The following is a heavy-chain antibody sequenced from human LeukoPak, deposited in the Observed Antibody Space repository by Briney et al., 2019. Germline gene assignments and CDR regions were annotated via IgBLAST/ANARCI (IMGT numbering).Heavy chain of an antibody. Sequence: GGSLRLSCAASGFTFSSYEMNWVRQAPGKGLEWVANIKEDGSEKYYVDSVKGRFTISRDNAKNSLYLQMNSLRAEDTAVYYCARVQQLVTLYYYYYMDVWGKGTTVTVSS. V-gene: IGHV3-7*01. CDR3: ARVQQLVTLYYYYYMDV. CDR2: IKEDGSEK. J-gene: IGHJ6*03. CDR1: GFTFSSYE. D-gene: IGHD6-13*01.